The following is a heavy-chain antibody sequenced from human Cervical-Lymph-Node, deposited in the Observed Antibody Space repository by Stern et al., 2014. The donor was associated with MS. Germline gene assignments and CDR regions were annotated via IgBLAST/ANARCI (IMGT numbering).Heavy chain of an antibody. CDR3: ATTVTPRTFDY. V-gene: IGHV3-21*01. Sequence: EVQLLESGGGLVTPGGSLRLSCAASGFTFSSYGMKWVRQAPGKGLEWVSSISSSSTYIFYADSVKGRFTISRDNAKNSVYLQMNSLRAEDTAVYYCATTVTPRTFDYWGQGALVTVSS. D-gene: IGHD4-17*01. J-gene: IGHJ4*02. CDR1: GFTFSSYG. CDR2: ISSSSTYI.